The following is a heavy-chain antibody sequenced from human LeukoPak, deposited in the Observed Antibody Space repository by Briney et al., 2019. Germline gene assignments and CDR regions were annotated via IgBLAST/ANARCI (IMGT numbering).Heavy chain of an antibody. J-gene: IGHJ4*02. V-gene: IGHV4-39*07. CDR2: IYTSGST. CDR3: AGGHYPLEY. D-gene: IGHD1-26*01. CDR1: GGSISSSSYY. Sequence: SETLSLTCTVSGGSISSSSYYWGWIRQPPGKGLEWIGRIYTSGSTNYNPSLKSRVTMSVDTSRTQFSLKLSSMTAADTAVYYCAGGHYPLEYWGQGTLVTVSS.